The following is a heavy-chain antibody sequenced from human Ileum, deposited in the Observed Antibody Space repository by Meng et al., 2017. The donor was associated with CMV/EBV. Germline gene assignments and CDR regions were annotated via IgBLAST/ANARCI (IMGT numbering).Heavy chain of an antibody. CDR3: AKDQLPYYYDSSSFLDY. Sequence: GGSLRLSWPASGFTFSSYGMHWFRQPPGKGLEWLAFIQYDGSNKYYADYVKGRFTISRDNSKNTLYLQMNSLRAEDTAVYYCAKDQLPYYYDSSSFLDYWGQGTLVTVSS. CDR2: IQYDGSNK. V-gene: IGHV3-30*02. CDR1: GFTFSSYG. D-gene: IGHD3-22*01. J-gene: IGHJ4*02.